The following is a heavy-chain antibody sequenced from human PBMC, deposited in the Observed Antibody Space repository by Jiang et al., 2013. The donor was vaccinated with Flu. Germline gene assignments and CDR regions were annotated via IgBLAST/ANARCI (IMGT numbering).Heavy chain of an antibody. Sequence: VQLLESGGGLVKPGGSLRLSCVGSRFTFSNAWMIWVRQAPGKGLEWVGRIKPITDGGTIEYAAPVKGRFTISRDDSRSTVYLQMNGLKTEDTALYYCATDRVTAGYSSGWY. V-gene: IGHV3-15*01. CDR2: IKPITDGGTI. CDR1: RFTFSNAW. CDR3: ATDRVTAGYSSGWY. J-gene: IGHJ2*01. D-gene: IGHD6-19*01.